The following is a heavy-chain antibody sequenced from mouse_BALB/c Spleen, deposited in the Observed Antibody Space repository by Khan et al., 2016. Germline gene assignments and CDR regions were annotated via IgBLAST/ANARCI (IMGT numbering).Heavy chain of an antibody. V-gene: IGHV1-7*01. CDR2: INPSTGYT. CDR1: GYTFTSYW. Sequence: QVQLQQSGAELAKPGASVKMSCKASGYTFTSYWMHWVKQRPGQGLEWIGYINPSTGYTEYNQKFKDKATLPADKSSSTAYMQLSSLTSEDSAVYYCASYYGSSYYAMDYWGQGTSVTVSS. J-gene: IGHJ4*01. D-gene: IGHD1-1*01. CDR3: ASYYGSSYYAMDY.